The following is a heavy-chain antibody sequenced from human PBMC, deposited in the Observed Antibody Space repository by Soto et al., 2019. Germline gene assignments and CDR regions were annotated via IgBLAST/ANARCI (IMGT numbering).Heavy chain of an antibody. Sequence: GASVKVSCKASGYTFTGYYMHWVRQAPGQGLEWMGWINPNSGGTNYAQKFQGWVTMTRDTSISTAYMELSRLRSDDTAVYYCAREPQLANIAVADTFDYWGQGTLVTVSS. CDR2: INPNSGGT. V-gene: IGHV1-2*04. D-gene: IGHD6-19*01. CDR3: AREPQLANIAVADTFDY. CDR1: GYTFTGYY. J-gene: IGHJ4*02.